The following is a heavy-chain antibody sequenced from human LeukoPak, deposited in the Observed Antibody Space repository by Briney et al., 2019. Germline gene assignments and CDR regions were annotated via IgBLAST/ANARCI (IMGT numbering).Heavy chain of an antibody. J-gene: IGHJ4*02. Sequence: SETLSLTCAGYGGSFSGYYWSWIRQPPGKGLEWIGEINHSGSTNYNPSLKSRVTISVDTSKNQFSLKLSSVTAADTAVYYCARVGDGNIDYWGQGTLVTVSS. CDR1: GGSFSGYY. CDR2: INHSGST. V-gene: IGHV4-34*01. D-gene: IGHD4-17*01. CDR3: ARVGDGNIDY.